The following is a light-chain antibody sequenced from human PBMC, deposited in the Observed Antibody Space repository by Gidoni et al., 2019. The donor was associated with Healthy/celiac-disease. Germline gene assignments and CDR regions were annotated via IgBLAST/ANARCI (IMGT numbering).Light chain of an antibody. V-gene: IGLV1-51*02. CDR1: SSNIGSIF. CDR3: GTWDTSLRTWV. J-gene: IGLJ2*01. Sequence: QSVLTQPPSVSAAPGQQVTISCFGSSSNIGSIFVSCYQQLPATAPKLLIYENDKRPSGIPDRFSGSKSGTSATLGITGLQTGDEADYYCGTWDTSLRTWVFGGGTKVSVL. CDR2: END.